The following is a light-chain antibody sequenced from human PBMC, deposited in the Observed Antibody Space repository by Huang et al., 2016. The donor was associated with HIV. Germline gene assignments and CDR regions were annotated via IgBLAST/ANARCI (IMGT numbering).Light chain of an antibody. J-gene: IGKJ2*01. CDR2: ASS. CDR3: QKYNSVPHT. Sequence: DIQMTQSPSSLSASLGDRVTITCRASQGINNFLAWYQQKPGKVPKLLIYASSTLQSGVPSRFSGSGSGTDFTLTISSLQPEDVAIYYCQKYNSVPHTFGQGTKLELK. CDR1: QGINNF. V-gene: IGKV1-27*01.